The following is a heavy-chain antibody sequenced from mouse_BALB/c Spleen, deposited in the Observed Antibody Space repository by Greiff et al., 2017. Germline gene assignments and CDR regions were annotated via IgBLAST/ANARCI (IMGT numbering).Heavy chain of an antibody. J-gene: IGHJ1*01. CDR3: ARGILRLLGGLDV. CDR2: ISYDGSN. CDR1: GYSITSGYY. D-gene: IGHD1-2*01. V-gene: IGHV3-6*02. Sequence: EVKLMESGPGLVKPSQSLSLTCSVTGYSITSGYYWNWIRQFPGNKLEWMGYISYDGSNNYNPSLKNRISITRDTSKNQFFLKLNSVTTEDTATYYCARGILRLLGGLDVWGAGTTVTVSS.